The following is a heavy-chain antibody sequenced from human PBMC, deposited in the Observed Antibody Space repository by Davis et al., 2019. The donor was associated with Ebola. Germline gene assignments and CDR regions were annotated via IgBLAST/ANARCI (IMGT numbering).Heavy chain of an antibody. J-gene: IGHJ4*02. CDR2: ISSSSSYI. D-gene: IGHD3-10*01. CDR3: AKDSAAWWFGELSY. Sequence: GESLNISCGSSGFTFSSYEMNWVRQAPGKGLEWVSSISSSSSYIYYADSVKGRFTISRDNAKNSLYLQMNSLRAEGTAVYYCAKDSAAWWFGELSYWGQGTLVTVSS. CDR1: GFTFSSYE. V-gene: IGHV3-21*01.